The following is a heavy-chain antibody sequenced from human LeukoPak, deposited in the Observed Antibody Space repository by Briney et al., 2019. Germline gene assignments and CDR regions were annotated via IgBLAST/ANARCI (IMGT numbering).Heavy chain of an antibody. V-gene: IGHV4-4*07. CDR3: ARGVPNRYSGSYYDY. CDR2: IYTSGST. CDR1: GGSISSYY. D-gene: IGHD1-26*01. Sequence: SETLSLTCTVSGGSISSYYWSWIRQPAGKGLEWIGRIYTSGSTNYNPSLKSRVTMSVDTSKNQFSLKLSSVTAADTAVYYCARGVPNRYSGSYYDYWGQETLVTVSS. J-gene: IGHJ4*02.